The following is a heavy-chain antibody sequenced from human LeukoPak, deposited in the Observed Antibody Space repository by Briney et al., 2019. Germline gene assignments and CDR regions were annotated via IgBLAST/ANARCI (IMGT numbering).Heavy chain of an antibody. D-gene: IGHD1-26*01. J-gene: IGHJ3*02. CDR1: GFTFSTSS. CDR2: ISSSSSTI. V-gene: IGHV3-48*02. CDR3: ARDGLYSGTYYGAFDI. Sequence: GGSLRLSCAASGFTFSTSSMNWVRQAPGKGLEWVSYISSSSSTISYTDSVKGRFTISRDNAKNSLYLQMNSLRDEDTADYYCARDGLYSGTYYGAFDIWGQGTMVTVSS.